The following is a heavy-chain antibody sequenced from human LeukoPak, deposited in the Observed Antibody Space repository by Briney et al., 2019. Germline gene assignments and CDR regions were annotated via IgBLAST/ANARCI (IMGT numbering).Heavy chain of an antibody. V-gene: IGHV3-13*01. Sequence: PGGSLRLSCAASGFTFSSYDMHWVRQATGKGLEWVSTIGTAGDTYYPGSVKGRFTISRENAKNSLYLQMNSLRAGDTAVYYCARGVRGYWYNVMDVWGQGTTVTVSS. CDR2: IGTAGDT. CDR3: ARGVRGYWYNVMDV. D-gene: IGHD5-18*01. CDR1: GFTFSSYD. J-gene: IGHJ6*02.